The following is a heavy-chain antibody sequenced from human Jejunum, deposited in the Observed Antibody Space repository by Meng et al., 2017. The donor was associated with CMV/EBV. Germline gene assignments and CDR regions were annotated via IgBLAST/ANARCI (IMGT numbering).Heavy chain of an antibody. V-gene: IGHV1-18*01. CDR1: GYTFVTFG. J-gene: IGHJ5*02. D-gene: IGHD2-15*01. CDR2: ISVYNGKT. Sequence: QVQLVQSGAEVREPGASVKVPCKASGYTFVTFGISWVRQAPGQGPEWMGWISVYNGKTDYAQKFQGRVSMTTDTSTNTAYMELHSLTSDDTAVYYCARDSVAARPGWFDPWGQGTLVTVAS. CDR3: ARDSVAARPGWFDP.